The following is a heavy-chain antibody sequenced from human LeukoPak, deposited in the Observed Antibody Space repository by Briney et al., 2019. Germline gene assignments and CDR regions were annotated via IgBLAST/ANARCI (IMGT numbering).Heavy chain of an antibody. CDR1: DYSISSDCY. V-gene: IGHV4-38-2*02. D-gene: IGHD3-9*01. J-gene: IGHJ4*02. CDR3: AREKTINYFDY. CDR2: VSHSGNT. Sequence: PSETLSLTCAVSDYSISSDCYWGWIRQPPGKGLEWIGSVSHSGNTYYNPSLKSRVTISVDTSKNQFSLKLSSVTAADSAVYYCAREKTINYFDYWGQGTLVTVSS.